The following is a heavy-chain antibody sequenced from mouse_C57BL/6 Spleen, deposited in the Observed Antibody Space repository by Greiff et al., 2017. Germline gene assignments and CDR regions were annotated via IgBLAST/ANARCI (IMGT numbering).Heavy chain of an antibody. CDR1: GYTFTSYW. CDR3: ARPYYSNPGAFDY. Sequence: QVQLQQPGAELVKPGASVKMSCKASGYTFTSYWITWVKQRPGQGLEWIGDIYPGSGSTNYNEKFKSKATLTVDTSSSTAYMQLSSLTSEDSAVYDCARPYYSNPGAFDYWGQGTTLTVSS. CDR2: IYPGSGST. V-gene: IGHV1-55*01. D-gene: IGHD2-5*01. J-gene: IGHJ2*01.